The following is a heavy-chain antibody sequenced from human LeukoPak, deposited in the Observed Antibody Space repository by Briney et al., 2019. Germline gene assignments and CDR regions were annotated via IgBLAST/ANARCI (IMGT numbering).Heavy chain of an antibody. J-gene: IGHJ4*02. CDR1: GGSFSGYY. CDR3: ARGPYGSGSFFDY. Sequence: SETLSLSCAVYGGSFSGYYLSWIRQPPGKGLEWIGEINHSGSTNYNPSLKSRVTISVDTSKNQFSLKLSSVTAADTAVYYCARGPYGSGSFFDYWGKGTLVTVSS. CDR2: INHSGST. D-gene: IGHD3-10*01. V-gene: IGHV4-34*01.